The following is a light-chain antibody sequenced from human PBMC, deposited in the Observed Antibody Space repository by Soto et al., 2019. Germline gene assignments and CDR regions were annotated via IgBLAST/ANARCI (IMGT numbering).Light chain of an antibody. Sequence: QSALTQPASVSGSPGQSITISCTGTSSDVGGYNYVSWYQQHPGKAPKLMIYEVNNRPSGVSNRLSGSKSGNTASLTISGLQAEDEADYYCSSYATSSTLHVFGTGTKVTVL. J-gene: IGLJ1*01. CDR3: SSYATSSTLHV. CDR1: SSDVGGYNY. CDR2: EVN. V-gene: IGLV2-14*01.